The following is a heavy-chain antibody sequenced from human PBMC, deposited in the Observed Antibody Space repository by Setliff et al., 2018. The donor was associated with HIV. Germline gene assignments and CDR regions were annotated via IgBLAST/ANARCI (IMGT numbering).Heavy chain of an antibody. CDR1: GYSFTSYT. Sequence: ASVKVSCKASGYSFTSYTIHWVRQAPGQRLEWMGWINAGNGNTKYSQKFRGRVTFTRDTSASTAYMELSGLGFEDTTVYYCARLSSAAMWGGGAFDIWGQGTMVTVSS. CDR2: INAGNGNT. CDR3: ARLSSAAMWGGGAFDI. D-gene: IGHD2-2*01. J-gene: IGHJ3*02. V-gene: IGHV1-3*01.